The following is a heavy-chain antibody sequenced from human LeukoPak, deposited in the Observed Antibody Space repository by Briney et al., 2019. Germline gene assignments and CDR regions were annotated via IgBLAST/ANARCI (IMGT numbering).Heavy chain of an antibody. Sequence: GGSLRLSCAASGFTFDDYAMHWVRQAPGKGLEWVSGISWHSVDIGYADSVKGRFTISRDNAKNSLYLQMNSLRAEDTAVYYCANSPVGMYRQLVQDYWGQGTLVTVSS. J-gene: IGHJ4*02. V-gene: IGHV3-9*01. CDR3: ANSPVGMYRQLVQDY. D-gene: IGHD6-13*01. CDR2: ISWHSVDI. CDR1: GFTFDDYA.